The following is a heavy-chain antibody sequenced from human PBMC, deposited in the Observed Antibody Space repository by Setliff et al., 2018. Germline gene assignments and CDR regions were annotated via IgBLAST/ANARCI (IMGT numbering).Heavy chain of an antibody. V-gene: IGHV3-33*08. D-gene: IGHD2-15*01. CDR3: ARTCSGSGCYAGLES. Sequence: SLRLSCAASGFTFSTYRMHWVRQAPGKGLEWVAVIWGDGGTKYHSDSVKGRLTISRDNSKNTLYLQMNSLRPEDTAVYYCARTCSGSGCYAGLESWGQGTPVTVSS. J-gene: IGHJ4*02. CDR1: GFTFSTYR. CDR2: IWGDGGTK.